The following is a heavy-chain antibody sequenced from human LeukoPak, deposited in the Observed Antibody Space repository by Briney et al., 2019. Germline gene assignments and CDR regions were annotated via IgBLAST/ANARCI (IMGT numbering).Heavy chain of an antibody. J-gene: IGHJ6*04. CDR3: AELGITMSGGV. V-gene: IGHV3-48*03. Sequence: WGSLRLSCATSGFTFSSYETNWVRQAPGQSLDLVSYISSSGSTIYYDDSVKGRFTITRDNAKNSLNLQMHKLKAEDTAVYYFAELGITMSGGVWGKGTTVTIPS. CDR2: ISSSGSTI. CDR1: GFTFSSYE. D-gene: IGHD3-3*01.